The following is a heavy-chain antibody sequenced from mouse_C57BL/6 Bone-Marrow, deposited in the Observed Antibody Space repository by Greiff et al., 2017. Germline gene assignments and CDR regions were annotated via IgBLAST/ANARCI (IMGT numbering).Heavy chain of an antibody. V-gene: IGHV1-64*01. D-gene: IGHD3-1*01. CDR2: IHPNSGST. CDR3: ARSGFFDY. J-gene: IGHJ2*01. CDR1: GYTFTSYW. Sequence: QVQLQQPGAELVKPGASVKLSCKASGYTFTSYWMHWVKQRPGQGLEWIGMIHPNSGSTNYKEKFKSKATLTVDKSASTAYMQLSSLTSKDSAVYYCARSGFFDYWGQGTTLTVSS.